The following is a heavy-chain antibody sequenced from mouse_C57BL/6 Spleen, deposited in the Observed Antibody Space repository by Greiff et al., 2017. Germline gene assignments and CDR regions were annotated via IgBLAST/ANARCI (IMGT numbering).Heavy chain of an antibody. CDR2: IDPSDSYT. V-gene: IGHV1-50*01. CDR3: ARRSLYYGSSYRDFDY. J-gene: IGHJ2*01. Sequence: QVQLQQPGAELVKPGASVKLSCKASGYTFTSYWMQWVKQRPGQGLEWIGEIDPSDSYTNYNQKFKGKATLTVDTSSSTAYMQLSSLTSEDSAGYYGARRSLYYGSSYRDFDYWGQGTTLTVSS. CDR1: GYTFTSYW. D-gene: IGHD1-1*01.